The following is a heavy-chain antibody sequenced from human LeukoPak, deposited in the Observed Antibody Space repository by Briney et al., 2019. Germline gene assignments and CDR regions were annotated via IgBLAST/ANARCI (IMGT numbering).Heavy chain of an antibody. Sequence: GGSLRLSCAASGFTFTSYHMHWLRQAPGKGLEWVALVSFDGSNILYADSVQGRFTISRDIPKNTLFLQMNSLRPEDTAVYYCARDRVQLWSFVGTFDSWGQGSLVTVSP. CDR3: ARDRVQLWSFVGTFDS. CDR1: GFTFTSYH. CDR2: VSFDGSNI. V-gene: IGHV3-30-3*01. J-gene: IGHJ4*02. D-gene: IGHD5-18*01.